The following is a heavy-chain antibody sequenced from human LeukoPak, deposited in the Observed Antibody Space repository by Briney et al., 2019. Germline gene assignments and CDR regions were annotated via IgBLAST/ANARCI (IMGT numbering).Heavy chain of an antibody. CDR3: TSRITGTTNDYYYYGMDV. Sequence: SVNVSCKASGGTFSSYAISWVRQAPGQGLEWMGRIIPILGIANYAQKFQGRVAITADKSTSTAYMELSSLRSEDTAVYYCTSRITGTTNDYYYYGMDVWGQGTTVTVSS. V-gene: IGHV1-69*04. CDR1: GGTFSSYA. D-gene: IGHD1/OR15-1a*01. J-gene: IGHJ6*02. CDR2: IIPILGIA.